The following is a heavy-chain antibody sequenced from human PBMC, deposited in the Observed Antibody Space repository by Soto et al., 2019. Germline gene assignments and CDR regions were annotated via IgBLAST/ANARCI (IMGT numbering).Heavy chain of an antibody. CDR3: ATSPYYYYYGMDV. J-gene: IGHJ6*02. CDR1: GYSFTSYW. CDR2: IYPGDSDT. Sequence: PGESLKISCKGSGYSFTSYWIGWVRQVPGKGLEWMGIIYPGDSDTRYSPSFQGQVTISADKSISTAYLQWSSLKASDTAMYYCATSPYYYYYGMDVWGQGTTVTVSS. V-gene: IGHV5-51*01.